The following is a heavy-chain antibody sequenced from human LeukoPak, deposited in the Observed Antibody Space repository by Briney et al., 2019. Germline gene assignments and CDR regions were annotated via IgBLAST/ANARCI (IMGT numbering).Heavy chain of an antibody. Sequence: PSETLSLTCAVYGGSFSGYYWSWIRQPPGKGLEWIGEINHSGSTNYNPSLKSRVTISVDTSKNQFSLKLSSVTAADTAVYYCAREGSHYYGSGSYGWFDPWGQGTLVTVSS. CDR2: INHSGST. J-gene: IGHJ5*02. D-gene: IGHD3-10*01. CDR3: AREGSHYYGSGSYGWFDP. CDR1: GGSFSGYY. V-gene: IGHV4-34*01.